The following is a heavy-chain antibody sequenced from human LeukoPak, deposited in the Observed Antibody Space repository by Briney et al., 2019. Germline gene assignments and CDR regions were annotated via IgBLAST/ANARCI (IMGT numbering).Heavy chain of an antibody. Sequence: PGGSLRLSCAVSGFTVSTNFMSWVRQAPGKGLEWVSVTYSGGNTYYADPVKGGFTISRDNSKNTLYLQMNSLRAEDTAVYYCARDRGGSARFDYWGQGTLVTVSS. CDR2: TYSGGNT. J-gene: IGHJ4*02. CDR1: GFTVSTNF. D-gene: IGHD3-16*01. V-gene: IGHV3-66*01. CDR3: ARDRGGSARFDY.